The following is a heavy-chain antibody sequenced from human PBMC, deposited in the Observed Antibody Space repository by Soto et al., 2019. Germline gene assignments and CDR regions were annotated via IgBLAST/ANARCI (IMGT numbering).Heavy chain of an antibody. J-gene: IGHJ4*02. Sequence: QVQLVESGGGVVQPGRSLRLSCAASGFTFRSYGMHWVRQARGKGLEWVAGIWYDGTGKNYADYVKGRFSISRDNSQNTVYLQMNPLRAEDTAVYSCARADCGGQCACDFWGQGTLVSVSS. V-gene: IGHV3-33*01. CDR3: ARADCGGQCACDF. CDR2: IWYDGTGK. D-gene: IGHD2-21*01. CDR1: GFTFRSYG.